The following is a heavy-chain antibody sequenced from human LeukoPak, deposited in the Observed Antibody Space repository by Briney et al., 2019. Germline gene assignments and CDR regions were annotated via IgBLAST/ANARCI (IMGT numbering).Heavy chain of an antibody. CDR1: GITFSRYG. D-gene: IGHD3-9*01. CDR2: IRYDGSNK. V-gene: IGHV3-30*02. J-gene: IGHJ4*02. Sequence: GGSLRLSCAASGITFSRYGMHWVRQAPGRGLEWVAFIRYDGSNKYYADSVKGRFTISRDNSKNTLYLQMNSLRAEDTAVYYCAKEGDILTGSYYFDYWGQGTLVTVSS. CDR3: AKEGDILTGSYYFDY.